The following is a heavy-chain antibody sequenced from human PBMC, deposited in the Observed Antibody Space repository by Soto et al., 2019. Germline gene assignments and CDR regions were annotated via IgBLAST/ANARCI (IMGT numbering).Heavy chain of an antibody. CDR3: AKVQGATQGVYDYYYYGMDV. Sequence: GSLSLDCAVCGLSFSRYTMHRVRQAPGKGLEWVSLISWDGGSTYYADSVKGRFTISRDNSKNSLYLQMNSLRTEDTALYYCAKVQGATQGVYDYYYYGMDVWGQGTTVTVSS. J-gene: IGHJ6*02. CDR1: GLSFSRYT. V-gene: IGHV3-43*01. D-gene: IGHD6-13*01. CDR2: ISWDGGST.